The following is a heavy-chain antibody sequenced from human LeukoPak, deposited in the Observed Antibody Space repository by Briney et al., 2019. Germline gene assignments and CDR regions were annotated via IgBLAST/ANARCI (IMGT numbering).Heavy chain of an antibody. CDR1: GFTFSSYA. CDR3: ATYGLGSYYYFDY. V-gene: IGHV3-23*01. D-gene: IGHD3-10*01. Sequence: PGGSLRLSCAASGFTFSSYAMSWVRQAPGKGLEWVSAISGSGGSTYYADSVKGRFTISRDNSKNTLYLQMNSLRAEDTAVYYCATYGLGSYYYFDYWGQGTLATVSS. J-gene: IGHJ4*02. CDR2: ISGSGGST.